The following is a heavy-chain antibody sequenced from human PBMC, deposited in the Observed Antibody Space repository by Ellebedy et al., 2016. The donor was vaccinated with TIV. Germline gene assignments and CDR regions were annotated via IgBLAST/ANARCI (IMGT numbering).Heavy chain of an antibody. Sequence: PGGSLRLSCAASGFTFSSYGMHWVRQAPGKGLEWVSSISSSSSYIYYADSVKGRFTISRDNAKISLFLQMNSLRAEDTAVYYCARDLGREYYGSGTYRDFGYWGLGTLVTVSS. CDR3: ARDLGREYYGSGTYRDFGY. J-gene: IGHJ4*02. CDR1: GFTFSSYG. CDR2: ISSSSSYI. D-gene: IGHD3-10*01. V-gene: IGHV3-21*01.